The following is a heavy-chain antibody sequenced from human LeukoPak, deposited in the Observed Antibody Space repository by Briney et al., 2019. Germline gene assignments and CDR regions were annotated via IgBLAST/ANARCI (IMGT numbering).Heavy chain of an antibody. CDR1: GGSISSGGYS. CDR2: IYHSGST. CDR3: ARYDSSDQYYDY. V-gene: IGHV4-30-2*02. D-gene: IGHD3-22*01. Sequence: PSETLSLTCAVSGGSISSGGYSWSWIRQPPGKGLEWIGYIYHSGSTYYNPSLKSRVTISVDTSKNQFSLKLSSVTAADTAVYYCARYDSSDQYYDYWGQGTLVTVSA. J-gene: IGHJ4*02.